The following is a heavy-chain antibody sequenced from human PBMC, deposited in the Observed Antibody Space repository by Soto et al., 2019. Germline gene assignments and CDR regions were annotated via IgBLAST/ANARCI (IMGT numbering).Heavy chain of an antibody. V-gene: IGHV4-30-4*01. Sequence: PSETLSLTCTVSVGSISSGDYYWSWIRQPPGKGLEWIGYIYYSGSTYYNPSLKSRVTISVDTSKNQFSLKLSSVTAADTAVYYCARGITMVRGVNLYYYYGMDVWGQGTTVTVSS. D-gene: IGHD3-10*01. CDR3: ARGITMVRGVNLYYYYGMDV. CDR2: IYYSGST. J-gene: IGHJ6*02. CDR1: VGSISSGDYY.